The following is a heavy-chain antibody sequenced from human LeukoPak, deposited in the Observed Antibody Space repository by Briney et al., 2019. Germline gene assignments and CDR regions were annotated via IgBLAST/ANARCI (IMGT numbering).Heavy chain of an antibody. CDR1: GYTYTDYY. D-gene: IGHD3-22*01. CDR2: INPNSGGT. Sequence: ASVKVSCKASGYTYTDYYAHWVRQAPGQGLEWMGWINPNSGGTNYAQKFQGRVTMTRDTSISTAYMELSRLRSDDTAVYYCARVHWYYYDSSASVFDYWGQGTLVTVSS. CDR3: ARVHWYYYDSSASVFDY. J-gene: IGHJ4*02. V-gene: IGHV1-2*02.